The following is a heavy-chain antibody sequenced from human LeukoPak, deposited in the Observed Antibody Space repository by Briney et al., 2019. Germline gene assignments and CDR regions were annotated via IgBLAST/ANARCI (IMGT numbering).Heavy chain of an antibody. CDR1: GFTFSTCA. D-gene: IGHD3-3*01. V-gene: IGHV3-30*04. CDR3: AREPQAHYDFWSGRIVHNWFGP. CDR2: IPYDGSNK. Sequence: GGSLRLSCAASGFTFSTCAMHWVRQAPGKGLEWVAVIPYDGSNKYYADSVKGRFTISRENSKKRLYLQMNSLRAEDTAVYYCAREPQAHYDFWSGRIVHNWFGPWGQGTLVTVSS. J-gene: IGHJ5*02.